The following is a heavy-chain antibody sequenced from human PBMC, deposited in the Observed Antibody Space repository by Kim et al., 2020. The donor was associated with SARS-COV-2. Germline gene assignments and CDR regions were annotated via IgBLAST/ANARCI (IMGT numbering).Heavy chain of an antibody. CDR3: AKEEAVAGRKGAPRGARIDY. CDR1: GFTFSSYG. D-gene: IGHD6-19*01. Sequence: GGSLRLSCAASGFTFSSYGMHWVRQAPGKGLEWVAVISYDGSNKYYADSVKGRFTISRDNSKNTLYLQMNSLRAEDTAVYYCAKEEAVAGRKGAPRGARIDYWGQGTLVTVSS. V-gene: IGHV3-30*18. J-gene: IGHJ4*02. CDR2: ISYDGSNK.